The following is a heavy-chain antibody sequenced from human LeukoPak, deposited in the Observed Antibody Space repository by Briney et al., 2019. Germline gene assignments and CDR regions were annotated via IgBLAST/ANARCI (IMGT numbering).Heavy chain of an antibody. Sequence: PGGSLRLSCAASGFTFSSYEMNWVRQAPGKGLEWVSYISSSGSTIYYADSVKGRFTISRDNAKNSLYLRMNSLRAEDTAVYYCARDSDMELRFPHWGQGTLVTVSS. V-gene: IGHV3-48*03. J-gene: IGHJ4*02. CDR2: ISSSGSTI. D-gene: IGHD3-3*01. CDR3: ARDSDMELRFPH. CDR1: GFTFSSYE.